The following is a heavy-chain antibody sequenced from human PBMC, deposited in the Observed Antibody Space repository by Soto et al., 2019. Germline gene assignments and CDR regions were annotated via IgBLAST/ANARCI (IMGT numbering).Heavy chain of an antibody. J-gene: IGHJ4*02. V-gene: IGHV4-4*02. CDR1: GASISSNDW. Sequence: QVQLQDSGPGLVEPSGTLCLTCVVSGASISSNDWWSWVRQSPGEGLQWIGEIFYNGGANYNPSLKSRVAISVDTSKNQFFLKLTSITAADTAIYYCGRNGAYYIDFWGQGTLVTVSS. D-gene: IGHD2-21*01. CDR3: GRNGAYYIDF. CDR2: IFYNGGA.